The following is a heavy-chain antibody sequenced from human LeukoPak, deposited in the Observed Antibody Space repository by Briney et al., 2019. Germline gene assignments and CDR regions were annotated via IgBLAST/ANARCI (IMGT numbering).Heavy chain of an antibody. CDR3: ARINGYCSSTSCREEGWFGP. Sequence: GESLKISCKGSGYSFTSYWIGWVRQMPGKGLEWMGIIYPGDSDTRYSPSFQGQVTISADKSISTAYLQWSSLKASDTAMYYCARINGYCSSTSCREEGWFGPWGQGTLVTVSS. CDR1: GYSFTSYW. D-gene: IGHD2-2*03. V-gene: IGHV5-51*01. CDR2: IYPGDSDT. J-gene: IGHJ5*02.